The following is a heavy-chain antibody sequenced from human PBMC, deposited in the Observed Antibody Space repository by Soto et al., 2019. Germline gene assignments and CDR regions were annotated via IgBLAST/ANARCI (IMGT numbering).Heavy chain of an antibody. D-gene: IGHD5-12*01. Sequence: SVKVSCKASGYTFTSYGISWVRQAPGQGLEWTGWISAYNGNTNYAQKLQGRVTMTTDTSTSTAYMELRSLRSDDTAVYYCARDRGGYSGYGTFDYWGQGTLVTVSS. CDR3: ARDRGGYSGYGTFDY. CDR1: GYTFTSYG. CDR2: ISAYNGNT. J-gene: IGHJ4*02. V-gene: IGHV1-18*01.